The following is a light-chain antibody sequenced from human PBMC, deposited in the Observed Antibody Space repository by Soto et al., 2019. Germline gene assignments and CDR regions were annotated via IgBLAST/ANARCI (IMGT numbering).Light chain of an antibody. Sequence: DIQMTQSPSSLSASVGDRVTITCRASQSISSYLNWYQQKPGKAPKLLIYAESSLQSGVPSRFSGSGSWTDFTLTISSLQPEDFATYYCQQIYSTPRTFGQGTKVEIK. CDR1: QSISSY. CDR3: QQIYSTPRT. CDR2: AES. V-gene: IGKV1-39*01. J-gene: IGKJ1*01.